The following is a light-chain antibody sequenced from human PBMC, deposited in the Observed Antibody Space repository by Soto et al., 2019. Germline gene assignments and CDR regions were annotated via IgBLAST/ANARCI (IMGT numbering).Light chain of an antibody. CDR1: QSISSW. CDR2: DAS. Sequence: DIKMTQSPYSLSAFVGDRVTLTCRASQSISSWLAWYQQKPGKAPKLLIYDASSLESGVPSRFSGTGSGTEFTFSITSLQPEDFGTYYCQQCYMGWTFGQGTKVDIK. J-gene: IGKJ1*01. CDR3: QQCYMGWT. V-gene: IGKV1-5*01.